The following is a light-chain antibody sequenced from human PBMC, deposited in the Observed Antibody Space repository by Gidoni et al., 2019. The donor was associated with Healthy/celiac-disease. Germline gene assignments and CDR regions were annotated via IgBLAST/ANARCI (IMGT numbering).Light chain of an antibody. CDR3: SSYAGSNTVV. CDR2: EVS. J-gene: IGLJ2*01. V-gene: IGLV2-8*01. CDR1: SSDVGGYNY. Sequence: QSALTQPPSASGSPGQSGTISCTGTSSDVGGYNYVSWYQQHPGKAPKLMIYEVSKRPSRVPDRFSGSKSGNTASLTVSGLQAEDEADYYCSSYAGSNTVVFGGGTKLTVL.